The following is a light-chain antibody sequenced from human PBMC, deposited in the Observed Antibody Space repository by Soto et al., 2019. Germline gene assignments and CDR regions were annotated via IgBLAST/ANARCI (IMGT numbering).Light chain of an antibody. V-gene: IGKV3-20*01. Sequence: EIVLKQSPDTLSLSPGERATLSCRASQSVRSNYLAWYQQKPGQAPRLLIYDASSRATGIPDRFSGSGSGTDFTLTISRLEPEDFAVYYWQQYGSTPLTVGGGTKVNMK. CDR3: QQYGSTPLT. CDR1: QSVRSNY. J-gene: IGKJ4*01. CDR2: DAS.